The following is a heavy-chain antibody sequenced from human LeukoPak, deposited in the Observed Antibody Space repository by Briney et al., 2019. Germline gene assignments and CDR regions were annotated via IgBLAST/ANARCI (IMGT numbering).Heavy chain of an antibody. D-gene: IGHD1-26*01. CDR1: GFIFSRYW. Sequence: PLGSLRLSCAASGFIFSRYWMHWVRQAPGKGLVWVSRLNNDGSRTNYADSVKGRFTISRDNAKNTLYLQMNSLRAEDTAMYYCAKSLGAPDDYWGQETQLTVSS. V-gene: IGHV3-74*01. J-gene: IGHJ4*02. CDR3: AKSLGAPDDY. CDR2: LNNDGSRT.